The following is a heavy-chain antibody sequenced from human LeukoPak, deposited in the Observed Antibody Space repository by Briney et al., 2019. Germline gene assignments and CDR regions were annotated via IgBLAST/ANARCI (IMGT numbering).Heavy chain of an antibody. CDR3: ARDPLVHCSSTSCYPIGDDAFDI. Sequence: ASVKVSCKASGYTFTSYGISWVRQAPGQGLEWMGWISAYNGNTNYAQKLQGRVTMTTDTSTSTAYMELRSLRSDDTAVYYCARDPLVHCSSTSCYPIGDDAFDIWGQGTMVTVSS. D-gene: IGHD2-2*01. J-gene: IGHJ3*02. CDR2: ISAYNGNT. CDR1: GYTFTSYG. V-gene: IGHV1-18*01.